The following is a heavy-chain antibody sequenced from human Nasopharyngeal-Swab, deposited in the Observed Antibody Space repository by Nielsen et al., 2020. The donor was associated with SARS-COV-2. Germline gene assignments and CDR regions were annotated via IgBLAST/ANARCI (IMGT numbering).Heavy chain of an antibody. CDR3: ARDYYDSSGYYLLPGYYYYYMDV. J-gene: IGHJ6*03. V-gene: IGHV3-7*03. Sequence: WIRQPPGKGLEWVANIKQDGSEKYYVDSVKGRFTISRDNAKNSLYLQMNSLRAEDTAVYYCARDYYDSSGYYLLPGYYYYYMDVWGKGTTVTVSS. D-gene: IGHD3-22*01. CDR2: IKQDGSEK.